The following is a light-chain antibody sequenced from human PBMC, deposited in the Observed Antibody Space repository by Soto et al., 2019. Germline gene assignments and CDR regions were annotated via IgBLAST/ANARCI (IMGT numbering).Light chain of an antibody. CDR1: QSVGSS. CDR3: LQRGDWPPLT. J-gene: IGKJ1*01. Sequence: EIVLTQSPATLSLSPGERATLSCRASQSVGSSLAWYQQKPGQAPRLLIYDASNRATGIPARFSGSGSGTDFTLTISSLESEDFAVYYCLQRGDWPPLTFGQGTKV. V-gene: IGKV3-11*01. CDR2: DAS.